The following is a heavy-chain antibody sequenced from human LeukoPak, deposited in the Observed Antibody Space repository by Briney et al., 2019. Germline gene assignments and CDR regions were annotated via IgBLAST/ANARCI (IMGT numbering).Heavy chain of an antibody. CDR1: GGSISGYY. CDR3: ARAAGAAGGQYFDY. CDR2: IYTNGDT. D-gene: IGHD6-13*01. J-gene: IGHJ4*02. V-gene: IGHV4-4*07. Sequence: SETLSLTCTVSGGSISGYYWSWIRQPPGQGLEWIGRIYTNGDTKFNPSLKSRVTMSVDTSKNQLSLKLRPVTAADTAMYYCARAAGAAGGQYFDYWGQGTLVTVSS.